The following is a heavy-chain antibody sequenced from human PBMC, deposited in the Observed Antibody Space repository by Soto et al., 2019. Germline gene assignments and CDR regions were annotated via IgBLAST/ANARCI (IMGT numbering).Heavy chain of an antibody. D-gene: IGHD3-22*01. Sequence: PGGSLRLSCAASGFTFTNYAMNWVRQAPGKGLEWVSTITGGGGGRTNYADSVKGRFTISRDNAKNTLYPQMNSLRAEDTAVYYCARDVLGYSSYNWFDPWGQGTLVTVSS. CDR2: ITGGGGGRT. J-gene: IGHJ5*02. CDR3: ARDVLGYSSYNWFDP. CDR1: GFTFTNYA. V-gene: IGHV3-23*01.